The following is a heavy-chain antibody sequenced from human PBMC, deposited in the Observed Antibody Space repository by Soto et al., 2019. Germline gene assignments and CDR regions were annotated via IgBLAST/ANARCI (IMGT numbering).Heavy chain of an antibody. V-gene: IGHV4-31*11. Sequence: TLSLTCAVSGDSISSGGYYWSWIRQHPGKGLECIGYIYYSGSTYYNPSLKSRVTISVDTSKNQFSLKLSSVTAADTAVYYCARKYCSSTRCYNYFDYWGQGTLVTVS. CDR1: GDSISSGGYY. CDR2: IYYSGST. CDR3: ARKYCSSTRCYNYFDY. D-gene: IGHD2-2*02. J-gene: IGHJ4*02.